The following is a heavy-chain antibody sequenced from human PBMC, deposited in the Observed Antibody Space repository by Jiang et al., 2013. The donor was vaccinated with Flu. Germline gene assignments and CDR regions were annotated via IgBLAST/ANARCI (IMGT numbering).Heavy chain of an antibody. CDR3: AKDLVAVAGTSLGYYFDY. V-gene: IGHV3-30*18. CDR1: GFTFSSYG. CDR2: ISYDGSNK. Sequence: RSLRLSCAASGFTFSSYGMHWVRQAPGKGLEWVAVISYDGSNKYYADSVKGRFTISRDNSKNTLYLQMNSLRAEDTAVYYCAKDLVAVAGTSLGYYFDYWGQGTLVTVSS. J-gene: IGHJ4*02. D-gene: IGHD6-19*01.